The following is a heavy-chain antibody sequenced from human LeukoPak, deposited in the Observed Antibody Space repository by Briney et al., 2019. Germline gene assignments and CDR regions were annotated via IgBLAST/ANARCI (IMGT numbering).Heavy chain of an antibody. Sequence: TGGSLRLSCAASGFTFSSYGMHWVRQAPGKGLEWVAVISYDGSNKYCADSMKGRFTISRDNSKNTLYLQMNSLRAEDTAVYYCAKYGWDYWGQGTLVTVSS. V-gene: IGHV3-30*18. CDR3: AKYGWDY. J-gene: IGHJ4*02. CDR2: ISYDGSNK. CDR1: GFTFSSYG. D-gene: IGHD6-19*01.